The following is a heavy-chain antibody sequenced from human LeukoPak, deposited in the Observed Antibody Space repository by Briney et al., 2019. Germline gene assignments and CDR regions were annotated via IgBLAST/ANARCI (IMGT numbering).Heavy chain of an antibody. V-gene: IGHV4-31*03. CDR3: ATITMVRGVKRFDP. CDR2: IYYSGST. D-gene: IGHD3-10*01. Sequence: PSETLSLTCTVSGGSISSGGYYWSWIRQHPGKGLEWIGYIYYSGSTYYNPSLKSRVTRSVDTSKNQFSLKLSSVTAADTAVYYCATITMVRGVKRFDPWGQGTLVTVSS. J-gene: IGHJ5*02. CDR1: GGSISSGGYY.